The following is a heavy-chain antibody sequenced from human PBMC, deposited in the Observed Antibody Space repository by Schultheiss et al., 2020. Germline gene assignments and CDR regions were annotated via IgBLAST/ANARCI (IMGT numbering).Heavy chain of an antibody. D-gene: IGHD3-3*01. Sequence: GGSLRLSCTASGFTFGDYALSWFRQAPGKGLEWVGFIRSKAYGGTTEYAASVKGRFTISRDDSKSIAYLHMNSLKMEDTAVYYCTRGSRFWSGYRTFDYWGQGTLVTVSS. CDR2: IRSKAYGGTT. CDR1: GFTFGDYA. J-gene: IGHJ4*02. CDR3: TRGSRFWSGYRTFDY. V-gene: IGHV3-49*03.